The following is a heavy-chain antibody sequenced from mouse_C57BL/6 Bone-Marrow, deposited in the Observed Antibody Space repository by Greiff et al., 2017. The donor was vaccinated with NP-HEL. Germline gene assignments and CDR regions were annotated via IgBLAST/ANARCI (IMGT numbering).Heavy chain of an antibody. V-gene: IGHV2-5*01. CDR3: AKPKCPYSNYLYWYFDV. CDR2: IWRGGST. Sequence: QVQLQQPGPGLVQPSQSLSITCPVSGFSLTSYGVHWVRQSPGKGLEWLGVIWRGGSTDYKAAFMSRLSITKDNSKSQDFFKMNSLQADDTAIYYCAKPKCPYSNYLYWYFDVWGTGTTVTVSS. CDR1: GFSLTSYG. D-gene: IGHD2-5*01. J-gene: IGHJ1*03.